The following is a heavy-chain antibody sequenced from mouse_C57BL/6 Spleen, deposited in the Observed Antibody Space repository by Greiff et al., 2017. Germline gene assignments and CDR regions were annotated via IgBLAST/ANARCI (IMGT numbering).Heavy chain of an antibody. CDR3: AKGEDYGSPAWFAY. V-gene: IGHV1-82*01. Sequence: VQLQQSGPELVKPGASVKISCKASGYAFSSSWMNWVKQRPGTGLEWIGRIYPGDGDTNYNGKFKGKATLTADKSSSTAYMQLSSLTSEDSAVYFCAKGEDYGSPAWFAYWGQGTLVTVSA. CDR2: IYPGDGDT. CDR1: GYAFSSSW. D-gene: IGHD1-1*01. J-gene: IGHJ3*01.